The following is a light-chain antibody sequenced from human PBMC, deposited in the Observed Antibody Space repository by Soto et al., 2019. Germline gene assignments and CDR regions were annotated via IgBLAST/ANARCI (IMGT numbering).Light chain of an antibody. CDR2: AAS. CDR3: QQSYSTPYT. Sequence: DIQMTQSPSSLSASVGDRVTITCRASQSIITYLNWYQQKPGTAPKLLIYAASSLQSGVPSRFSGSGSGTDFTLTISSLQPEDVATYFCQQSYSTPYTFGQGTKLEIK. J-gene: IGKJ2*01. V-gene: IGKV1-39*01. CDR1: QSIITY.